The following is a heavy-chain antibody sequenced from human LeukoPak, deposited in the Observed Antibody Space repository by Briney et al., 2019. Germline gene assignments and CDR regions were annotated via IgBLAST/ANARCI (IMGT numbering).Heavy chain of an antibody. CDR3: AXXYXSGWGVGFDP. V-gene: IGHV3-74*01. CDR1: GFTFSSYW. D-gene: IGHD6-19*01. J-gene: IGHJ5*02. Sequence: GGSLXXSCAASGFTFSSYWMHWVRHAPGKGLVWVSRINSDGSSTSYADSVKGRFTISRDNAKNTLYLQMNSLRAEDTAVYYXAXXYXSGWGVGFDPWGQGXLVTVSS. CDR2: INSDGSST.